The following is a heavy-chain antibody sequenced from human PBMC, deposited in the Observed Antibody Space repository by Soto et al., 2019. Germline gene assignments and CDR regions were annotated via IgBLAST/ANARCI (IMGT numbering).Heavy chain of an antibody. CDR1: GFTFDDYT. CDR3: ASEYSSSSFDY. J-gene: IGHJ4*02. V-gene: IGHV3-43*01. CDR2: ISWDGGST. D-gene: IGHD6-6*01. Sequence: EVQLVESGGVVVQPGGSLRLSCAASGFTFDDYTMHWVRQAPGKGLEWVSLISWDGGSTYYADSVKGRFTISRDNSKNSQYLQMNSLRTEDTALYYCASEYSSSSFDYWGQGTLVTVSS.